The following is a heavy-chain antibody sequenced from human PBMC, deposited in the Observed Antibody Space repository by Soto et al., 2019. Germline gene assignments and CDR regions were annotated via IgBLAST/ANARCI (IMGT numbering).Heavy chain of an antibody. CDR1: GFTFNTHW. Sequence: EVQLVESGGGVVQPGGSLRLSCTASGFTFNTHWMHWVRQAPGKGLVWVSRIYFVGITTNYADSVKGRLTVSRDNAKNTVYLHVNTLRDEDTAVYYCARGGAMGVDYWGQGTLVTVSS. CDR3: ARGGAMGVDY. J-gene: IGHJ4*02. CDR2: IYFVGITT. D-gene: IGHD1-26*01. V-gene: IGHV3-74*01.